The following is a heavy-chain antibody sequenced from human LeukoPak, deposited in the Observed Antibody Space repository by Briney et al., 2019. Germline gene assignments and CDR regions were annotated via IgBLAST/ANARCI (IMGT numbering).Heavy chain of an antibody. Sequence: ASVKVSCKASGYSFTSNVISWVRQAPGQGLEWMGWISAYNGNTNYAQKLQGRVTMTTDTSTSTAYMELRSLRSDDTAVYYCARSIAVAGTGGRYYYMDVWGKGTTVTVSS. D-gene: IGHD6-19*01. J-gene: IGHJ6*03. V-gene: IGHV1-18*01. CDR1: GYSFTSNV. CDR2: ISAYNGNT. CDR3: ARSIAVAGTGGRYYYMDV.